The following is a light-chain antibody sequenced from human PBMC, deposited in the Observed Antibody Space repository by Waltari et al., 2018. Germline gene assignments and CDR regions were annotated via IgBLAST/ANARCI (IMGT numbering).Light chain of an antibody. Sequence: EIVLTQSPGTLSLSPGQRATLSCRTSKSLSSRYLAWYQHKYDQGPRLIIHGVSSRATGIPDRFRGSGSGTGFTLTISRLEPADSALYYCQQYGQFPVTFGQGTRLEIK. CDR3: QQYGQFPVT. CDR1: KSLSSRY. CDR2: GVS. V-gene: IGKV3-20*01. J-gene: IGKJ5*01.